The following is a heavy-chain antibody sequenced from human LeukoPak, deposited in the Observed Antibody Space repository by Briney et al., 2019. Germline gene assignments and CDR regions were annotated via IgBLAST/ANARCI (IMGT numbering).Heavy chain of an antibody. V-gene: IGHV3-23*01. D-gene: IGHD5-24*01. CDR2: IIPSGHTT. J-gene: IGHJ4*02. Sequence: GGSLRLSCAASGFTFSSYSMNWVRQAPGKGLEWVSGIIPSGHTTYYADSVRGRFTISRDNSRNTVYLQMNSLRAEDTAVYYCAKDDRWLQFCCWGQGTLVTVSA. CDR1: GFTFSSYS. CDR3: AKDDRWLQFCC.